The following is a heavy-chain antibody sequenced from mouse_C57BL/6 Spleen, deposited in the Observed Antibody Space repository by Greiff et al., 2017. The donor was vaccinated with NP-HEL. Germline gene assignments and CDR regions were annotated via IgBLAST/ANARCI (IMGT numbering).Heavy chain of an antibody. J-gene: IGHJ4*01. CDR3: VRHEGGSSGYYAMDY. D-gene: IGHD3-2*02. CDR1: GFSFNTYA. CDR2: LRSKSNNYAT. V-gene: IGHV10-1*01. Sequence: VKLVESGGGLVQPKGSLKLSCAASGFSFNTYAMNWVRQAPGKGLEWVARLRSKSNNYATYYADSVKDRFTISRDDSESMLYLQMNNLKTEDTAMYYCVRHEGGSSGYYAMDYWGQGTSVTVSS.